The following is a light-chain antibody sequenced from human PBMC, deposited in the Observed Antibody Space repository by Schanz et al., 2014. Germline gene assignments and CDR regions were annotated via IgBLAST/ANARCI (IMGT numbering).Light chain of an antibody. Sequence: EIVMTQSPATLSVSPGERATLSCRASRRVDSTYLAWYQHKPGQAPRLLIYGASTRATGIPVRFSGSGSGTDFTLTISRLEPEDFAVYYCQQYDGSVTFGQGTRLEIK. CDR1: RRVDSTY. V-gene: IGKV3-20*01. J-gene: IGKJ5*01. CDR3: QQYDGSVT. CDR2: GAS.